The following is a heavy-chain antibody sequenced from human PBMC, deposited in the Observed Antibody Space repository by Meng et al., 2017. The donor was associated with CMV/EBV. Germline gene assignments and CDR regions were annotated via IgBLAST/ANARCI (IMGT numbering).Heavy chain of an antibody. D-gene: IGHD3-10*01. CDR2: IRYDGSEK. J-gene: IGHJ6*02. CDR3: AKDSGGGGDMDV. Sequence: GESLKISCAASGFTFTNYGMHWVRQAPDKGLEWVAFIRYDGSEKYYGDSVEGRLTISRDNSKNTVYLQMNRLRVDDTALYYCAKDSGGGGDMDVWGQGTTVTVS. V-gene: IGHV3-30*02. CDR1: GFTFTNYG.